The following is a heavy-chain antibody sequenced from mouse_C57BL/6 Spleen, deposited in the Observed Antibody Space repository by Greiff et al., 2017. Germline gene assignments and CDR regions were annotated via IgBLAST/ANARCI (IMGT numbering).Heavy chain of an antibody. J-gene: IGHJ2*01. V-gene: IGHV1-19*01. CDR3: ARSTVVANFDY. CDR1: GYTFTDYY. Sequence: EVQLVESGPVLVKPGASVKMSCKASGYTFTDYYMNWVKQSHGKSLEWIGVINPYNGGTSYNQKFKGKATLTVDKSSSTAYMELNSLTSEDSAVYYCARSTVVANFDYWGQGTTRTVSS. D-gene: IGHD1-1*01. CDR2: INPYNGGT.